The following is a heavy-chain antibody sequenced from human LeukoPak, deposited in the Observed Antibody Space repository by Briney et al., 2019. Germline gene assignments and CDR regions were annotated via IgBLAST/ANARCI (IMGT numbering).Heavy chain of an antibody. Sequence: GASVKVSCKASGYTFTSYDINWVRQATGQGLEWMGWMNPNSGNTGYAQKFQGRVTMTRNTSISTAYMELSSLRSEDTPVYYCARRRGYSYGLYYYYYYMDVWGKGTTVTVSS. CDR2: MNPNSGNT. CDR3: ARRRGYSYGLYYYYYYMDV. D-gene: IGHD5-18*01. V-gene: IGHV1-8*01. CDR1: GYTFTSYD. J-gene: IGHJ6*03.